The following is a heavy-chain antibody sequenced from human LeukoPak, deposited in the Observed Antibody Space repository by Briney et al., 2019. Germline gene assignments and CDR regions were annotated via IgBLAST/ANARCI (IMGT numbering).Heavy chain of an antibody. D-gene: IGHD5-12*01. CDR3: ARDSGYSGYDLRCDY. Sequence: SVKVSCKASGGTFSSYAISWVRQAPGQGLEWMGGIIPIFGTANYAQKFQGRVTITADESTSTAYMELSRLRSEDTAVYYCARDSGYSGYDLRCDYWGQGTLVTVSS. J-gene: IGHJ4*02. CDR2: IIPIFGTA. V-gene: IGHV1-69*13. CDR1: GGTFSSYA.